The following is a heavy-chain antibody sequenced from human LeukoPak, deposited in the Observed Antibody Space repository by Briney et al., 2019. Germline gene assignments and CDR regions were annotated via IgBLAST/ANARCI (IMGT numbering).Heavy chain of an antibody. CDR3: ARDRVAAAATESYYYYYGMDV. V-gene: IGHV1-18*01. D-gene: IGHD6-13*01. Sequence: GASVKVSCKASGYTFTSYGISWVRQAPGQGLEWMGWISAYNGNTNYAQKLQGRVTMTTDTSTSTVYMELSSLRSEDTAVYYCARDRVAAAATESYYYYYGMDVWGQGTTVTVSS. CDR1: GYTFTSYG. J-gene: IGHJ6*02. CDR2: ISAYNGNT.